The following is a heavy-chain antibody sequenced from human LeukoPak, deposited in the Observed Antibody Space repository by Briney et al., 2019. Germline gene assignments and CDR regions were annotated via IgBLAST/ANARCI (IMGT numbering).Heavy chain of an antibody. D-gene: IGHD4-23*01. CDR3: VRSGGL. J-gene: IGHJ3*01. V-gene: IGHV4-59*02. Sequence: SETLSLTCTVSGGSASSYHWGWIRQPPGKGLEWIGHISYSGSTNYNPSLKSRVTISVDTSKNQFSLRLSSVTAADTAVYYCVRSGGLWGQGTMVTVSS. CDR1: GGSASSYH. CDR2: ISYSGST.